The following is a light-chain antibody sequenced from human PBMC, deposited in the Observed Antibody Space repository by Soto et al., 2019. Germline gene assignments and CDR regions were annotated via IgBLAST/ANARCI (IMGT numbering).Light chain of an antibody. J-gene: IGKJ1*01. V-gene: IGKV3-20*01. Sequence: EIVLTQSPGTLSLCPVEIATLSCRASQSVSSNYLAWYQQKPGQAPRLLIYGASSRATGIPDRFSGSGSGTDFTLTITRLEPEDFAVYYCHQYGSSSWTFGQGTKVDIK. CDR3: HQYGSSSWT. CDR1: QSVSSNY. CDR2: GAS.